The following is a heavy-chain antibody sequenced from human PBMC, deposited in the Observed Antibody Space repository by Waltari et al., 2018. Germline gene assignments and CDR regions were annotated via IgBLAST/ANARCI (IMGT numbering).Heavy chain of an antibody. Sequence: EVQLVESGGGLVQPGGSLRLSCGASGFTFSNYWMSWVRQAPGKGLEWVAKIKKDGSATYDVDSVRGRFSISRDNAKNSLSLQMNSLRAEDTAVYYCARIGSWPPWLDYWGQGILVTVSS. J-gene: IGHJ4*02. V-gene: IGHV3-7*01. D-gene: IGHD6-13*01. CDR2: IKKDGSAT. CDR3: ARIGSWPPWLDY. CDR1: GFTFSNYW.